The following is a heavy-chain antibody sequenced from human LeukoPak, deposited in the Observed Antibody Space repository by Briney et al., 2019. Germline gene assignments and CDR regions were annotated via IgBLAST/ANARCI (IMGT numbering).Heavy chain of an antibody. V-gene: IGHV3-11*01. CDR2: ISSSGSTI. CDR3: ARETYYYDSSGYSDY. D-gene: IGHD3-22*01. J-gene: IGHJ4*02. CDR1: GFTFSDYY. Sequence: GGSLRLSCAASGFTFSDYYMSWIRQAPGKGLEWVSYISSSGSTIYYADSVKGRFTISRDNAKNSLYLQMNSLRVEDTAVYYCARETYYYDSSGYSDYWGQGTLVTVSS.